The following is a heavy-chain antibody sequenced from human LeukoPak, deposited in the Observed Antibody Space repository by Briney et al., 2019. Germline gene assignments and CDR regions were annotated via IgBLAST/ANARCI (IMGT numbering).Heavy chain of an antibody. J-gene: IGHJ5*02. CDR1: GGSISSGSYY. Sequence: SETLSLTCTVSGGSISSGSYYWSWIRQPAGKGLEWIGRIDTSGSTNYNPSLKSRVTISVDTSTNQFSLKLSSVTAADTAVYYCARGPTTMVQGVIGFDPWGQGTLVTVSS. V-gene: IGHV4-61*02. CDR2: IDTSGST. CDR3: ARGPTTMVQGVIGFDP. D-gene: IGHD3-10*01.